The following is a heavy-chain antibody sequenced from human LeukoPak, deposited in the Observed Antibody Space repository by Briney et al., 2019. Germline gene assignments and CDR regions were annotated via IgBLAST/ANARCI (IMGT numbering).Heavy chain of an antibody. D-gene: IGHD2-2*01. CDR1: GGSFSGYY. CDR2: INHSGST. V-gene: IGHV4-34*01. J-gene: IGHJ6*03. CDR3: ARLRVPAAISRSYYYYMDV. Sequence: PSETLSLTCAVYGGSFSGYYWSWIRQPPGKGLEWIGEINHSGSTNYNPSLKSRVTISVDTSKNQFSLKLSSVTAADTAVYYCARLRVPAAISRSYYYYMDVWGKGTTVTISS.